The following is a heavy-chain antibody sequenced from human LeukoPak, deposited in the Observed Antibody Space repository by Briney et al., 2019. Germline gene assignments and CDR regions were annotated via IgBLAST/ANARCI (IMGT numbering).Heavy chain of an antibody. D-gene: IGHD3-10*01. V-gene: IGHV1-2*02. Sequence: GASVKVSCKASGYTFTDYLIHWVRQAPGQGPEWMEWIIPKGGGTKYAQKFQDRVTMTRDTSISTAYMDLSSLRSDDTAVYYCARASGITMVRGVPGACDIWGQGTMVTVSS. CDR2: IIPKGGGT. J-gene: IGHJ3*02. CDR1: GYTFTDYL. CDR3: ARASGITMVRGVPGACDI.